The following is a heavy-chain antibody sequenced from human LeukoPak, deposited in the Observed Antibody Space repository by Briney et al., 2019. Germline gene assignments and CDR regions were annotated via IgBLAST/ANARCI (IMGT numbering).Heavy chain of an antibody. D-gene: IGHD6-19*01. CDR2: IRAYNGNT. J-gene: IGHJ4*02. V-gene: IGHV1-18*01. Sequence: GASVKVSRKGSGYTLTRYGIRWVRQAPGQGLEWMGLIRAYNGNTKYVQRLQGRVTMTTHTSQSTDYTELGSVRSDDTAVYYCARAVAGTGCDYWGQGTLVTVSS. CDR1: GYTLTRYG. CDR3: ARAVAGTGCDY.